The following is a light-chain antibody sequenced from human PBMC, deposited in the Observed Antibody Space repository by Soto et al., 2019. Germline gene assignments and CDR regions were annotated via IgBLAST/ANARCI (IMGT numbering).Light chain of an antibody. Sequence: QSVLTQPASVSGSPGQSLTISCTGTSSDVGGYNYVPWYQQHPGKAPRLIIYEVSNRPSGVSNRFSGSKSGNTASLTISGLQAEDEAHYYCSSYTSSSSYVFGTGTKVTVL. J-gene: IGLJ1*01. V-gene: IGLV2-14*01. CDR1: SSDVGGYNY. CDR2: EVS. CDR3: SSYTSSSSYV.